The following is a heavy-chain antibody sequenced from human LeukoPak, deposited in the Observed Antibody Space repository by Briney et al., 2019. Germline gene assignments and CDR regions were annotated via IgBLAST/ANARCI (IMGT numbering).Heavy chain of an antibody. V-gene: IGHV3-33*01. CDR2: IWYDGSNK. CDR1: QFTFSNHG. CDR3: ARDRGVSYFDY. J-gene: IGHJ4*02. D-gene: IGHD3-10*01. Sequence: GGSLRLFCAASQFTFSNHGMHWVRQAPGKGLEWVAVIWYDGSNKYYADSVKGRFTISRDNSQNTLYLQMNSLRAEDTAVYYCARDRGVSYFDYWGQGTQVTVSS.